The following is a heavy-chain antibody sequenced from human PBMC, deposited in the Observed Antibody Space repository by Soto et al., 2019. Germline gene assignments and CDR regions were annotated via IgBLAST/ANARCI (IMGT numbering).Heavy chain of an antibody. D-gene: IGHD5-12*01. J-gene: IGHJ4*02. CDR1: TGSASSLY. V-gene: IGHV4-59*02. CDR3: ARIDGRDGYNLDY. CDR2: IYYSRST. Sequence: SQRRSLTSPLATGSASSLYWSWSRPPQGKGREWIVYIYYSRSTTYNTSLKRLVTISVDTSKTQFSVKLSSVTAAAAALYYCARIDGRDGYNLDYWGQGTLVTVSS.